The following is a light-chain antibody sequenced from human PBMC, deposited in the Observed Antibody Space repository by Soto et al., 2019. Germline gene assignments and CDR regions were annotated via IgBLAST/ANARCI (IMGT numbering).Light chain of an antibody. Sequence: QSALTQPPSASGSPGQSVTISCTGTSSDVGAYNSVSWYQQHPGKAPKLMIYEVSKRPSGVPDRFSGSKSGNTASLTVSGLQADDAAHYYCSSYAGSNTYVFGTGTKLTVL. CDR2: EVS. V-gene: IGLV2-8*01. J-gene: IGLJ1*01. CDR3: SSYAGSNTYV. CDR1: SSDVGAYNS.